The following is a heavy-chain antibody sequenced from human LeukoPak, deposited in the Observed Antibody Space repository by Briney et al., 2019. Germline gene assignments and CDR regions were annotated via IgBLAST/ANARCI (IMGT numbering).Heavy chain of an antibody. Sequence: GGSLRLSCAASGFTFRNSWMHWVRQGPGKGLVWVSRVNPDGSATTYADSVKGRFTISRDNAKNTLSLQMNSLRAEDTAVYYCARSLIGSDDYWGQGSLVTVSS. D-gene: IGHD1-20*01. J-gene: IGHJ4*02. CDR1: GFTFRNSW. V-gene: IGHV3-74*01. CDR2: VNPDGSAT. CDR3: ARSLIGSDDY.